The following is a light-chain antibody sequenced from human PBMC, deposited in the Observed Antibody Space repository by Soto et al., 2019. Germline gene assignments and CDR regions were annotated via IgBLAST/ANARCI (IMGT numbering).Light chain of an antibody. CDR1: QRVSGNF. CDR2: GAS. V-gene: IGKV3-20*01. Sequence: EIVLTQSPGTLSLSPGARATLSCRASQRVSGNFLAWYQEKPGQTPRLLIYGASSRATGIPDRFSGSGSGTDFTLTISRLEPEDFAVYYCRQYGRSLGLGFGGGTKV. CDR3: RQYGRSLGLG. J-gene: IGKJ4*01.